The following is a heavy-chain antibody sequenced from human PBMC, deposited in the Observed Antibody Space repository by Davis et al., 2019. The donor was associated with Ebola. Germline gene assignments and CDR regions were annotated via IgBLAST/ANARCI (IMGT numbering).Heavy chain of an antibody. J-gene: IGHJ4*02. CDR3: ARQRISIFGVAPTFDF. Sequence: AASVKVSCKTSGYSFTNYGINWVRQAPGQGLEWMGWISGYNGDSNYSQKFQGRFTLTTDTSTSTAYMELRSLKSDDTAVYYCARQRISIFGVAPTFDFWGQGALVTVSS. V-gene: IGHV1-18*01. D-gene: IGHD3-3*01. CDR1: GYSFTNYG. CDR2: ISGYNGDS.